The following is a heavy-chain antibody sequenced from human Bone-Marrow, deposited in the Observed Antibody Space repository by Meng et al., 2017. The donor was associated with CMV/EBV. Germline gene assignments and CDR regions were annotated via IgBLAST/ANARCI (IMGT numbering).Heavy chain of an antibody. Sequence: AWNWIRQSPSRGLEWLGRTYYRSKWYDDYAMAVKSRITINPDTFKNQFSLQLNSVTPEDTAVYYCARDYYDSGAYYYTEEYYHGLDVWGQGTTVTVSS. D-gene: IGHD3-22*01. CDR2: TYYRSKWYD. CDR1: A. CDR3: ARDYYDSGAYYYTEEYYHGLDV. V-gene: IGHV6-1*01. J-gene: IGHJ6*02.